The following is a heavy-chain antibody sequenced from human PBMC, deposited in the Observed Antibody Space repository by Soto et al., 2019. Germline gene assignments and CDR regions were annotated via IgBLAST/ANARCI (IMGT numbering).Heavy chain of an antibody. V-gene: IGHV1-18*01. D-gene: IGHD1-1*01. J-gene: IGHJ4*02. CDR1: GYAFTTYG. CDR2: ISAHNGNT. CDR3: ARGGYGDY. Sequence: QVHLVQSGAEVKQPGASVKVSCKGSGYAFTTYGITWVRQAPGQGLEWMGWISAHNGNTNYAQKLQGRVTVTRDTSTSPAYMALRSLRSDGTAVYYCARGGYGDYWGQGALVTVSS.